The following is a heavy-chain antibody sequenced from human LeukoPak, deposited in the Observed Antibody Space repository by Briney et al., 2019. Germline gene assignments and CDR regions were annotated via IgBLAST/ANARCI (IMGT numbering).Heavy chain of an antibody. CDR3: ARHLYYDFWSGYPNAFVHNWFDP. D-gene: IGHD3-3*01. CDR2: IYYSGST. Sequence: SETLSLTCTVSGGSISSYYWSWIRQPPGKGLEWIGYIYYSGSTNYNPSLKSRVTISVDTSKNQFSLKLSSMTAADTAVYYCARHLYYDFWSGYPNAFVHNWFDPWGQGTLVTVSS. J-gene: IGHJ5*02. CDR1: GGSISSYY. V-gene: IGHV4-59*08.